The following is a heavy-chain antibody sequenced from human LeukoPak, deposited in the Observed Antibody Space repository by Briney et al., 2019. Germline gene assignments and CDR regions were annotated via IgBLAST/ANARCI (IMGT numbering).Heavy chain of an antibody. V-gene: IGHV4-34*01. J-gene: IGHJ4*02. CDR2: INRSGST. D-gene: IGHD6-6*01. CDR3: ARDKGTSYLSSFDY. Sequence: SETLSLTCAVYGGSFSGYYWSWIRQPPGKGLEWIGEINRSGSTNYNPSLKSRITISVDTSKNQFSLKLSSVTAADTAVYYCARDKGTSYLSSFDYWGQGTLVTVSS. CDR1: GGSFSGYY.